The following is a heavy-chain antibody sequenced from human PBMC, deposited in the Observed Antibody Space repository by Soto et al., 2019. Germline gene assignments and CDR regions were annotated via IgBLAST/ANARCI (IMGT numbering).Heavy chain of an antibody. CDR3: VRSKIRSSRAYVHHSWDH. Sequence: GSVQVSCMASGYSLPPYCIRWVRQAPGQGLEWMGWISVYIGNTKYARKVTGRVTMNPDTSTNAAYMDFGIVRSGGPGVYYCVRSKIRSSRAYVHHSWDHCGQGLKVTVSS. V-gene: IGHV1-18*04. J-gene: IGHJ3*01. D-gene: IGHD2-15*01. CDR1: GYSLPPYC. CDR2: ISVYIGNT.